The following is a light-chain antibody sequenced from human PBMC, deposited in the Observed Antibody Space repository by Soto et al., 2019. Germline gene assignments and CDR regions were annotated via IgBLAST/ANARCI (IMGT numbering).Light chain of an antibody. Sequence: IYLTQSPSFLSASVGDSVTITCRASLDISNYLAWYQQKPGKAPRLLIYDASTLLSGVPSRFSGRQSGTEFTLTIRSLQPDDFATYYCQQLNSYLTFGGGTKVEV. V-gene: IGKV1-9*01. CDR3: QQLNSYLT. CDR2: DAS. J-gene: IGKJ4*01. CDR1: LDISNY.